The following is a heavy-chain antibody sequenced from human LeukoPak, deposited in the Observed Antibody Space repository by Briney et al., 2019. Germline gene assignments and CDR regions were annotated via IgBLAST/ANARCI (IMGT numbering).Heavy chain of an antibody. D-gene: IGHD6-19*01. V-gene: IGHV1-2*02. CDR1: GYTFTGYY. J-gene: IGHJ4*02. CDR2: INPNNGGT. CDR3: ASTSYSIGWYPPDY. Sequence: ASVKVSCKASGYTFTGYYIHWVRQAPGQGLEWMGWINPNNGGTNYAQKFQGRVTMTRDTSIGTAYMELSRLRSDDTAVYYCASTSYSIGWYPPDYWGQGTLVTVPS.